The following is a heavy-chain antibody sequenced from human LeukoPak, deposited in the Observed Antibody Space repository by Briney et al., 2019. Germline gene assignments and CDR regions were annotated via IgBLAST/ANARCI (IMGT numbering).Heavy chain of an antibody. CDR1: GGSFSGYY. CDR3: ARRVAWGLGSRYFDY. D-gene: IGHD3-16*01. J-gene: IGHJ4*02. CDR2: INHSGST. V-gene: IGHV4-34*01. Sequence: TSETLSLTCAVYGGSFSGYYWSWIRQPPGKGLEWIGEINHSGSTNYNPSLKSRVTISVDTSKNQFSLKLSSVTAADTAVYYCARRVAWGLGSRYFDYWGQGTLVTVSS.